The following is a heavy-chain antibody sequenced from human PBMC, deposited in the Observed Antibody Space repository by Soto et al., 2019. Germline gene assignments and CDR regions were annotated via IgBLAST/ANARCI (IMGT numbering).Heavy chain of an antibody. J-gene: IGHJ5*02. CDR2: IYYSGST. CDR1: GGSISSGGNY. D-gene: IGHD3-3*01. V-gene: IGHV4-61*08. Sequence: PSETLSLTCTVSGGSISSGGNYWSWIRQHPGKGLEWVGYIYYSGSTYYNPSLKSRVTISVDTSKNQFSLKLSSVTAADTAVYYCASSPGGITIFGVASNWFDPWGQGTLVTVSS. CDR3: ASSPGGITIFGVASNWFDP.